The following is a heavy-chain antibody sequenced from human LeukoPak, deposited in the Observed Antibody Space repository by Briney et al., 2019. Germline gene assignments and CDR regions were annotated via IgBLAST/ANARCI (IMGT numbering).Heavy chain of an antibody. D-gene: IGHD3-10*01. Sequence: PSETLSLTCGVSGYSISRGYYWAWLRQPPGKGLEWIGTIYHIGSTYYNPSLESRVTTSVDTSKNEFSLNLSSVTAADTAVYFCARAGWIITSGIDYWGQGALVTVSS. CDR3: ARAGWIITSGIDY. CDR1: GYSISRGYY. V-gene: IGHV4-38-2*01. CDR2: IYHIGST. J-gene: IGHJ4*02.